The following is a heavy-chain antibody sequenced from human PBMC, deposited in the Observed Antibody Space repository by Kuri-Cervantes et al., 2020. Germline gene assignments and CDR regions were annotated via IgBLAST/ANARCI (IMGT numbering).Heavy chain of an antibody. CDR1: GGSISSYY. D-gene: IGHD3-22*01. Sequence: SETLSLTCTVSGGSISSYYWSWIRQPPGKGLEWIGYIYYSGSTNYNPSLKSRVTISVDTSKNQFSLKLSSVTAADTAEYYCARARYYYDSSGYYYYYGMDVWGQGTTVTVSS. J-gene: IGHJ6*02. CDR2: IYYSGST. V-gene: IGHV4-59*01. CDR3: ARARYYYDSSGYYYYYGMDV.